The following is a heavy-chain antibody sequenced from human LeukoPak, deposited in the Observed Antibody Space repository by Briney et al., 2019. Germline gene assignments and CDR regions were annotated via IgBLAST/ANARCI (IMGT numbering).Heavy chain of an antibody. V-gene: IGHV1-8*01. D-gene: IGHD3-9*01. Sequence: ASVKVSCKASGYTFTSYDINWVRQATGQGLEWMGWMNPNSGNTGYAQKFQGRVTMTRNTSISTAYMELSSLRSEDTAVYYCARGWFTPYYFDYWGQGTPVTVSS. CDR1: GYTFTSYD. J-gene: IGHJ4*02. CDR2: MNPNSGNT. CDR3: ARGWFTPYYFDY.